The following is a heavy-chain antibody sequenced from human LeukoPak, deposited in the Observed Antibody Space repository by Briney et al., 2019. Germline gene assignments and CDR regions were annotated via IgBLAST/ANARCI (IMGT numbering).Heavy chain of an antibody. D-gene: IGHD7-27*01. CDR2: VSGSGGST. CDR3: ARDLAWGAFDY. J-gene: IGHJ4*02. Sequence: GGSLRLSCAASGLTFSSYGMSWVRQAPGKGLEWVSAVSGSGGSTYYADSVKGRFTISRDDSKNTLSLQMNSLRVEDTAVYYCARDLAWGAFDYWGQGTLVTVSS. CDR1: GLTFSSYG. V-gene: IGHV3-23*01.